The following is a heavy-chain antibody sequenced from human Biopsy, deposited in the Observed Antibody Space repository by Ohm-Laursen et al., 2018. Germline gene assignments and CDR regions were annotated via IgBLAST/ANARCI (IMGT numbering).Heavy chain of an antibody. Sequence: SLRLSCSASGFPFTGFSMHWVRQAPGKGLEWISLIWYDGTNEDYAESVKGRFTISRDNSKNTLYLQINTLTLEDTAFYYCARGLSSGWYGYFDVWGRGTLVTVSS. CDR3: ARGLSSGWYGYFDV. V-gene: IGHV3-33*04. J-gene: IGHJ2*01. CDR2: IWYDGTNE. CDR1: GFPFTGFS. D-gene: IGHD6-19*01.